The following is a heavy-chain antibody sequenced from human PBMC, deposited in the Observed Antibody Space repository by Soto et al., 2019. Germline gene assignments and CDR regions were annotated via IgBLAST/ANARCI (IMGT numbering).Heavy chain of an antibody. J-gene: IGHJ6*02. CDR3: ARGKVLRSYYYGMDV. Sequence: ASVKVSCKASGYTFTGYYRHWVGQAPGQGLEWMGWINPNSGGTNYAQKFQGRVTMTRDTSISTAYMELSRLRSDDTAVYYCARGKVLRSYYYGMDVWGQGTTVTVSS. CDR1: GYTFTGYY. D-gene: IGHD4-17*01. V-gene: IGHV1-2*02. CDR2: INPNSGGT.